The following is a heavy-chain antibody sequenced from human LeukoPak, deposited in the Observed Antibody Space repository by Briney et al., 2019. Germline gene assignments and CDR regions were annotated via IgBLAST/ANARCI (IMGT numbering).Heavy chain of an antibody. CDR3: ATDDRDYYYYYMDV. CDR2: IKQDGTDK. J-gene: IGHJ6*03. D-gene: IGHD3-10*01. Sequence: GGSLRLSCAASGFTFSSYWMTWVRQAPGKGLEWVANIKQDGTDKYYVDSVKGRFTISRDNAKNSLFLQLGSLRADDTAVYYCATDDRDYYYYYMDVWGKGTTLTVSS. V-gene: IGHV3-7*01. CDR1: GFTFSSYW.